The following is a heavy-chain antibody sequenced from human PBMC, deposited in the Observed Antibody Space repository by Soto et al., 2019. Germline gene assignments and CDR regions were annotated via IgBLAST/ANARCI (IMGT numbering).Heavy chain of an antibody. CDR3: ARGGIYYDSSGYYHRFDY. V-gene: IGHV4-4*07. J-gene: IGHJ4*02. Sequence: SETLSLTCTVSGGSISSYYWSWIRQPAGKGLEWIGRIYTSGSTNYNPSLKSRVTMSVDTSKNQFSLKLSSVTAADTAVYYCARGGIYYDSSGYYHRFDYWGQGTLVTVSS. CDR1: GGSISSYY. D-gene: IGHD3-22*01. CDR2: IYTSGST.